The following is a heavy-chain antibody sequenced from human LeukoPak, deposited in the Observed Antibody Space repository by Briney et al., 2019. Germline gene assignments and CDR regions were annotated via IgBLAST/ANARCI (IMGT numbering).Heavy chain of an antibody. CDR1: GGSISSYY. Sequence: SETLSLTCTVSGGSISSYYWSWIRQPPGKGLEWIGYIYYSGSTNYNPSLKSRVTISVDTSKNQFSLKLSSVTAADTAVYYCASRDWEHGSYYYGMDVWGQGTTVTVSS. J-gene: IGHJ6*02. CDR2: IYYSGST. D-gene: IGHD1-26*01. V-gene: IGHV4-59*08. CDR3: ASRDWEHGSYYYGMDV.